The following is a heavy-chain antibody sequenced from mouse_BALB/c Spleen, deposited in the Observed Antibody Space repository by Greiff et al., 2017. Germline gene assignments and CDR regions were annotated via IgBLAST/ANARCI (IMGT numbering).Heavy chain of an antibody. V-gene: IGHV1S56*01. Sequence: VQLQQSGPELVKPGASVKMSCKASGYTFTSYYIHWVKQRPGQGLEWIGWIYPGDGSTKYNEKFKGKTTLTADKSSSTAYMLLSSLTSEDSAIYFCARGDTTVVGDWYFDVWGAGTTVTVSS. CDR3: ARGDTTVVGDWYFDV. CDR2: IYPGDGST. D-gene: IGHD1-1*01. J-gene: IGHJ1*01. CDR1: GYTFTSYY.